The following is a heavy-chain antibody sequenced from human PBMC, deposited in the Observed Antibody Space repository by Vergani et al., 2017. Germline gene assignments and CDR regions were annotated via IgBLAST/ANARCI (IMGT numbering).Heavy chain of an antibody. CDR2: IYYSGST. CDR1: GGSISSGSYY. V-gene: IGHV4-61*02. J-gene: IGHJ4*02. CDR3: ARGYCSSTSCYVNYFDY. D-gene: IGHD2-2*01. Sequence: QVQLQESGPGLVKPSQTLSLTCTVSGGSISSGSYYWSWIRQPAGKGLEWIGRIYYSGSTNYNPSLKSRVTISVDTSKNQFSLKLSSVTAADTAVYYCARGYCSSTSCYVNYFDYWGQGTLVTVSS.